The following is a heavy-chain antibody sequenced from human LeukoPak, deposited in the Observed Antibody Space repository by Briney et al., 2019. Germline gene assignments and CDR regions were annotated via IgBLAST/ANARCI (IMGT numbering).Heavy chain of an antibody. CDR3: AKIPQVATYTVPNFDF. CDR2: MNQDGSEK. CDR1: GFTFSSYW. J-gene: IGHJ4*02. Sequence: GGSLRLSCAASGFTFSSYWMSWVRLAPGKGLEWVANMNQDGSEKYYVDSVKGRFTISRDNSKNTLSLQMNSLRAEDTAVYYCAKIPQVATYTVPNFDFWGQGTLVTVSS. V-gene: IGHV3-7*03. D-gene: IGHD3-16*01.